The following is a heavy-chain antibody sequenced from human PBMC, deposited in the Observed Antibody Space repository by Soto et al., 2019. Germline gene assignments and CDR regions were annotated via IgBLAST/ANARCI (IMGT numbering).Heavy chain of an antibody. D-gene: IGHD1-26*01. J-gene: IGHJ6*02. CDR1: GFTFSSYG. CDR2: IWYDGSNK. CDR3: ARESGIVGATTGFYYYGMDV. Sequence: QVQLVESGGGVVQPGRSLRLSCAASGFTFSSYGMHWVRQAPGKGLAWVAVIWYDGSNKYYADSVKGRFTISRDNSKNTLYLQMNSLRAEDTAVYYCARESGIVGATTGFYYYGMDVWGQGTTVTVSS. V-gene: IGHV3-33*01.